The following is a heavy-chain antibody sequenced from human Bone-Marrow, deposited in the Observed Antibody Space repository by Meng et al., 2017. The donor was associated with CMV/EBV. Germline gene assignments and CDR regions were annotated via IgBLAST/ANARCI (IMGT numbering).Heavy chain of an antibody. CDR3: ANPGPDCSSTSGRYYYYYGMDV. J-gene: IGHJ6*02. V-gene: IGHV3-23*01. CDR1: GFTFSSYA. D-gene: IGHD2-2*01. CDR2: ISGSGGST. Sequence: GGSLRLSCAASGFTFSSYAMSWVRQAPGKGLEWVSAISGSGGSTYYADSVKGRFTISRDNSKTTLYLQMNSLRAEDTAVYYCANPGPDCSSTSGRYYYYYGMDVWGQGTTVTVSS.